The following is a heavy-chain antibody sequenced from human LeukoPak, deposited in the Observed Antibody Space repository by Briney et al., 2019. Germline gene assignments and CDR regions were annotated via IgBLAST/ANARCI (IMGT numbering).Heavy chain of an antibody. Sequence: SGTLSLTCAVSGGSISNINWWSWIRQPPGKGLEWIGEINHSGSTNYNPSLKSRVTISVDTSKNQFSLKLSSVTAADTAVYYCARGARGYSYGRGSIDYWGQGTLVTVSS. J-gene: IGHJ4*02. CDR1: GGSISNINW. V-gene: IGHV4-4*02. CDR2: INHSGST. CDR3: ARGARGYSYGRGSIDY. D-gene: IGHD5-18*01.